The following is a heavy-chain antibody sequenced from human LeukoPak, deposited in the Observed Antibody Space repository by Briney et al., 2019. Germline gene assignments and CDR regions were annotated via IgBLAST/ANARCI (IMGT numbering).Heavy chain of an antibody. CDR2: IKQDGSEK. V-gene: IGHV3-7*03. J-gene: IGHJ4*02. CDR3: ARGYYDILTGYYKAHYFDY. Sequence: GGSLRLSCAASGFTFSSYSMNWVRQAPGKGLEWVANIKQDGSEKYYVDSVKGRFTISRDNAKNSLYLQMNSLRAEDTAVYYCARGYYDILTGYYKAHYFDYWGQGTLVTVSS. D-gene: IGHD3-9*01. CDR1: GFTFSSYS.